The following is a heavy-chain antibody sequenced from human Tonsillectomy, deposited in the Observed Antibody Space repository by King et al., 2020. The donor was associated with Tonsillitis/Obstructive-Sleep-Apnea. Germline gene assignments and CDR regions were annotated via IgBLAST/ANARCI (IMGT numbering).Heavy chain of an antibody. Sequence: VQLQESGPGLVKPSETLSLTCTVSGGSISSYYWSWIRQPPGKGLEWIGYIYYSGSTNYNPSLKSQVTISVDTSKNQFSLKLSSVTAADTAVYYCARHGTGITMVRGVIGYWGQGTLVTVSS. CDR1: GGSISSYY. CDR3: ARHGTGITMVRGVIGY. J-gene: IGHJ4*02. CDR2: IYYSGST. D-gene: IGHD3-10*01. V-gene: IGHV4-59*08.